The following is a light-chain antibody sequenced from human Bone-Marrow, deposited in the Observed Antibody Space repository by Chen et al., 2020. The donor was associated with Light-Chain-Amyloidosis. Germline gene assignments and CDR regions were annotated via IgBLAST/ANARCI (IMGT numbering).Light chain of an antibody. Sequence: SYVLTQPSSVSVAPGQTDTIACGGNNIGSTSVPWYQQTPGQAPLLVVYDDSDRPSGIPERFSCAHSGNTATLTISRVEAGDEADYYCQVWDRSSDRPVFGGGTKLTVL. V-gene: IGLV3-21*02. J-gene: IGLJ3*02. CDR2: DDS. CDR1: NIGSTS. CDR3: QVWDRSSDRPV.